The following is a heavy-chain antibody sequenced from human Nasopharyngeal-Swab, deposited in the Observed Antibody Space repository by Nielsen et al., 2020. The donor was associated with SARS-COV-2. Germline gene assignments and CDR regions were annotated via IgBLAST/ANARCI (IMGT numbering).Heavy chain of an antibody. D-gene: IGHD3-16*01. Sequence: KVSCKGSGYRLPSYWIGWLLQMPGKGLEWMGIIYPGDSETSYSPSFQGQVTISADQSINTAYLQWSSLKASDTAMYFCARGGQPFYYYYMDVWGKGTTVTVSS. V-gene: IGHV5-51*01. CDR2: IYPGDSET. CDR3: ARGGQPFYYYYMDV. J-gene: IGHJ6*03. CDR1: GYRLPSYW.